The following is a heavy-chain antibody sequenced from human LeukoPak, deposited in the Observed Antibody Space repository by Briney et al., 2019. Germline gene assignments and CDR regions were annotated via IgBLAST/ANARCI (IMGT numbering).Heavy chain of an antibody. D-gene: IGHD6-6*01. CDR1: GYTFTSYD. CDR2: MNPNSGNT. Sequence: VASVKVSCKASGYTFTSYDINWVRQATGQGLEWMGWMNPNSGNTGYAQKFQGRVTMTRNTSISTAYMELSRLRSEDTAVYYCAAYARPHYYYYMDVWGKGTTVTVSS. J-gene: IGHJ6*03. CDR3: AAYARPHYYYYMDV. V-gene: IGHV1-8*01.